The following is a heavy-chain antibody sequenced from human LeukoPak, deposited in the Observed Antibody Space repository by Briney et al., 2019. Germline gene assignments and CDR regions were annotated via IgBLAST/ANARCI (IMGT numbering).Heavy chain of an antibody. D-gene: IGHD5-24*01. V-gene: IGHV3-48*03. CDR2: ISSSGSTI. CDR3: AKDDRWLQFCC. CDR1: GFTFSSYE. Sequence: QPGGSLRLSRAASGFTFSSYEMNWVRQAPGKGPEWVSYISSSGSTIYYADSVKGRFTISRDNAKNSLYLQMNSLRAEDTAVYYCAKDDRWLQFCCWGQGTLVTVSA. J-gene: IGHJ4*02.